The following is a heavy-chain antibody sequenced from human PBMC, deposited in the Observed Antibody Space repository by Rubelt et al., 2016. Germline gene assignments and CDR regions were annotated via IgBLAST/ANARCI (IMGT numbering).Heavy chain of an antibody. J-gene: IGHJ2*01. CDR2: ISAYNGHT. V-gene: IGHV1-18*01. D-gene: IGHD1-26*01. Sequence: SWVRQAPGQGLEWMGWISAYNGHTNYAQNLQGRVTLTTDTSTTTAYMELRGLRSDDTAVYFCARPRNPYSGSYPDWYFDLWGRGTLVTVSS. CDR3: ARPRNPYSGSYPDWYFDL.